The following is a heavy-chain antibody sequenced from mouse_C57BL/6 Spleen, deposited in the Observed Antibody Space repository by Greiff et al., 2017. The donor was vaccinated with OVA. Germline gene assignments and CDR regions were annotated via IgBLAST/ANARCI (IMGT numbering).Heavy chain of an antibody. J-gene: IGHJ2*01. Sequence: VQLQQPGAELVKPGASVKMSCKASGYTFTSYWITWVKQRPGQGLEWIGDIYPGSGSTNYNEKFKSKATLTVDTSSSTAYMQLSSLTSEDSAVYYCARHITTVVATHYFDYWGQGTTLTVSS. CDR2: IYPGSGST. CDR3: ARHITTVVATHYFDY. D-gene: IGHD1-1*01. V-gene: IGHV1-55*01. CDR1: GYTFTSYW.